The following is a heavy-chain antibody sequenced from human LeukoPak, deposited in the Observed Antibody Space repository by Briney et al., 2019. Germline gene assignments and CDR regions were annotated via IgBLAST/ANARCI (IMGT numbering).Heavy chain of an antibody. CDR2: ISSTGGTI. CDR3: ANLGTTGDAFDI. V-gene: IGHV3-48*04. J-gene: IGHJ3*02. D-gene: IGHD1-7*01. CDR1: GFTFSSNS. Sequence: HPGGSLRLSCAASGFTFSSNSMNWVRQAPGKGLEWVSYISSTGGTIYYADSMKGRFTISRDNAKNSLYLQMNSLRVEDTAVYYCANLGTTGDAFDIWGQGTMVTVSS.